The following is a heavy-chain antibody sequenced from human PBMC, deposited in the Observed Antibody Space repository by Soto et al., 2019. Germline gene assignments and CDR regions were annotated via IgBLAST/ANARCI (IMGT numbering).Heavy chain of an antibody. J-gene: IGHJ4*02. V-gene: IGHV1-69*13. D-gene: IGHD2-15*01. CDR2: IIPIFGTA. CDR1: GVTFSSYA. Sequence: ASVKVSCKASGVTFSSYAISWVRQAPGQGLEWMGGIIPIFGTANYAQKFQGRVTITADESTSTAYMELSSLRSEDTAVYYCARAAGDQPLLPFDYWGQGTLVTVSS. CDR3: ARAAGDQPLLPFDY.